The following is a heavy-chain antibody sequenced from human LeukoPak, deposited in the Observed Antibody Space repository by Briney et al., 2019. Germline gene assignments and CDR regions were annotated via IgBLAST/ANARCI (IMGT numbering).Heavy chain of an antibody. Sequence: GGSLRLSCAASGFASGFTFSDYAVSWVRQAPGKGPEWVASVNGRGATTYYADSVKGRFTISRDNSKNTLYLQMNSLRAEDTAVYYCARDYGMDVWGQGTTVTVSS. CDR2: VNGRGATT. CDR1: GFTFSDYA. V-gene: IGHV3-23*01. J-gene: IGHJ6*02. CDR3: ARDYGMDV.